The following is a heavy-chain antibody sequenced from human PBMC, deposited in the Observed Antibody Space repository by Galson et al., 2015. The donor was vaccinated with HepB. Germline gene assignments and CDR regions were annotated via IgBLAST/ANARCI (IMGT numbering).Heavy chain of an antibody. D-gene: IGHD3-16*01. Sequence: SLRLSCAASGFSFSHYPMHWVRQAPGKGLKWMTFISYDGDNKTYADSVKGRFTISRDDSKNTLYLQMNALRADDSAVYFCARGGSDEQLDHWGQGTLVTVSS. CDR3: ARGGSDEQLDH. V-gene: IGHV3-30*19. CDR2: ISYDGDNK. CDR1: GFSFSHYP. J-gene: IGHJ4*02.